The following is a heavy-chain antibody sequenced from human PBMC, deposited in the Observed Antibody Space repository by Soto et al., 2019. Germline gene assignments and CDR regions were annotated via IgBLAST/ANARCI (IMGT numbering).Heavy chain of an antibody. D-gene: IGHD1-1*01. Sequence: GGSLRLSCAASGFTFSSYEMNWVRQAPGKGLEWVSYISSSGSTIYYADSVKGRFTISRDNAKNSLYLQMNSLRAEDTAVYYCARDEKTEGFDYWGQGTLVTVSS. V-gene: IGHV3-48*03. CDR2: ISSSGSTI. CDR3: ARDEKTEGFDY. CDR1: GFTFSSYE. J-gene: IGHJ4*02.